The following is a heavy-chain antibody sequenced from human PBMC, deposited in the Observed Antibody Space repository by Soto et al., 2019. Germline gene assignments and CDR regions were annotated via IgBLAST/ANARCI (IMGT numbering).Heavy chain of an antibody. CDR1: GYTFTSYD. Sequence: QVQLVQSGAEVKKPGASVKVSCKASGYTFTSYDINWVRQSTGQGLEWLGWMNPNSGNTGYAQKFQGRVTMTRNTSISTAYMELSSLRSEDTAVYYCARVSCSSWSNCFDPWCQGPLVTVSS. V-gene: IGHV1-8*01. CDR3: ARVSCSSWSNCFDP. D-gene: IGHD6-13*01. J-gene: IGHJ5*02. CDR2: MNPNSGNT.